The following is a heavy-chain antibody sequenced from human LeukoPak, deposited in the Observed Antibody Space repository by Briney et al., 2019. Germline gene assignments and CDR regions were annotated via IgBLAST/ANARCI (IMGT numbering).Heavy chain of an antibody. CDR1: GFTASDNY. D-gene: IGHD2/OR15-2a*01. CDR3: ARDFEGVHRTTNSYTYYYYMDA. CDR2: IYGGST. V-gene: IGHV3-53*01. Sequence: PGGSLRLSCAASGFTASDNYMTWVRQAPGKGLEWVSIIYGGSTYYADSVKGRFTISRDNSKNTVYLQMNSLRAEDTAVYYCARDFEGVHRTTNSYTYYYYMDAWGKGTTVIVSS. J-gene: IGHJ6*03.